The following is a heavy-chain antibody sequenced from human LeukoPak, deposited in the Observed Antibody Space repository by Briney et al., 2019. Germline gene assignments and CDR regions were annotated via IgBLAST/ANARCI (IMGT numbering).Heavy chain of an antibody. CDR2: INHSGST. V-gene: IGHV4-34*01. Sequence: PSETLSLTCAVYGGSFSGYYWSWIRQPPGKGLEWIGEINHSGSTNYNPSLKSRVTISVDTSKNQFSLKLSSVTAADTAVNYCARGVRNFWSGYYVPPNYYYMDVWGKGTTVTVSS. CDR1: GGSFSGYY. CDR3: ARGVRNFWSGYYVPPNYYYMDV. J-gene: IGHJ6*03. D-gene: IGHD3-3*01.